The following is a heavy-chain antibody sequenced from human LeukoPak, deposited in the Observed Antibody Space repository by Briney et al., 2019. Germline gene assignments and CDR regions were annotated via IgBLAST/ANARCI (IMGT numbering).Heavy chain of an antibody. CDR2: IYYSGST. CDR3: ARDGGRGSITMVRGVMPLFDY. V-gene: IGHV4-39*07. Sequence: SETLSLTCTVSGGSISSSSYYWGWIRQPPGKGLEWIGSIYYSGSTYYNPSLKSRVTISVDTSKNQFSLKLSSVTAADTAVYYCARDGGRGSITMVRGVMPLFDYWGQGTLVTVSS. D-gene: IGHD3-10*01. J-gene: IGHJ4*02. CDR1: GGSISSSSYY.